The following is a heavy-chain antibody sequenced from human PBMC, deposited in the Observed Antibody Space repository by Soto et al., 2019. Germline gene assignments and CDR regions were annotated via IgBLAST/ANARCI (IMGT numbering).Heavy chain of an antibody. V-gene: IGHV3-23*01. CDR3: AKHFTVTTSMDIDY. CDR2: ISGSGGST. Sequence: GGSLRLSCAASGFTFSSYAMSWVRQAPGKGLEWVSAISGSGGSTYYADSVKGRFTISRDNSKNTLYLQMNSLRAEDTAVYYCAKHFTVTTSMDIDYWGQGTLVTVSS. J-gene: IGHJ4*02. D-gene: IGHD4-17*01. CDR1: GFTFSSYA.